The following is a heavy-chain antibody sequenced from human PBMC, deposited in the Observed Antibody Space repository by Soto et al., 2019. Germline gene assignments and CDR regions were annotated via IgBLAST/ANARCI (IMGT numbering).Heavy chain of an antibody. CDR1: GFTFSSYD. J-gene: IGHJ4*02. Sequence: QAQLVESEGGVVQPGRSLRLSCAASGFTFSSYDMHWVRQAPGKGLEWVAVISYDGSNKYYADSVKGRFTISRDNSKNTLYRQMNSLRAEDTAVYYCAKDLLVSGGQGTLVTVSS. V-gene: IGHV3-30*18. D-gene: IGHD3-10*01. CDR2: ISYDGSNK. CDR3: AKDLLVS.